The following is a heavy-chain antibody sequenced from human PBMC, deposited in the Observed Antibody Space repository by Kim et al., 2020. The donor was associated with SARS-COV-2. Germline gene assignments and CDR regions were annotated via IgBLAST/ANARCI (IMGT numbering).Heavy chain of an antibody. Sequence: GGSLRLSCAASGFTFSNYAIHWVRQAPGKGLEWVSYISSSRGKIDYADSVKGRLTTSRDNAKNSVYLQMNSLRDEDTAVYYCARDRSLGSTLYYYFDYWGQGALVAVSS. CDR2: ISSSRGKI. CDR1: GFTFSNYA. J-gene: IGHJ4*02. V-gene: IGHV3-48*02. D-gene: IGHD6-13*01. CDR3: ARDRSLGSTLYYYFDY.